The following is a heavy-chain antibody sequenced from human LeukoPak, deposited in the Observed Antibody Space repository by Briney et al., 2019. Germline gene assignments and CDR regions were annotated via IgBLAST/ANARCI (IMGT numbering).Heavy chain of an antibody. CDR3: AREPVRGFFDY. CDR1: GYSISSGYY. J-gene: IGHJ4*02. CDR2: IYHSGST. V-gene: IGHV4-38-2*02. D-gene: IGHD3-10*01. Sequence: SETLSLTCTVSGYSISSGYYWGWIRQPPGKGLEWIGSIYHSGSTYYNPSLKSRDTISVDTSKNQFSLKLSSVTAADTAVYYCAREPVRGFFDYWGQGTLVTVSS.